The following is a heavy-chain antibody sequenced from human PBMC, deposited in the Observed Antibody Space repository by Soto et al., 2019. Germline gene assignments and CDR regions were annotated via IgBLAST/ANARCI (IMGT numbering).Heavy chain of an antibody. J-gene: IGHJ4*02. CDR3: ARVSLWFGVDY. V-gene: IGHV4-59*01. CDR1: GGSISSYY. D-gene: IGHD3-10*01. CDR2: IYYSGGT. Sequence: SETLSLTCTVSGGSISSYYWSWIRQPPGKGLEWIGYIYYSGGTNYNPSLKSRVTISVDTSKNQFSLKLSSVTAADTAVYYCARVSLWFGVDYWGQGTLVTVSS.